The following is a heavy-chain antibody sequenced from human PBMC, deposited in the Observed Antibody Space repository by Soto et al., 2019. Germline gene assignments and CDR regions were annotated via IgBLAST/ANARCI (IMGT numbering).Heavy chain of an antibody. V-gene: IGHV3-21*01. CDR2: ISSRSSYL. D-gene: IGHD6-25*01. CDR3: ARVPQRIAAAGTSNRYYFDS. CDR1: GFTFSNYT. J-gene: IGHJ4*02. Sequence: GSLRLSCAASGFTFSNYTMNWVRQAPGKGLEWVSSISSRSSYLYYANSVKGRFTISRDNAKNSLYLQMNSLRAEDTAVYYCARVPQRIAAAGTSNRYYFDSWGQGALVTVSS.